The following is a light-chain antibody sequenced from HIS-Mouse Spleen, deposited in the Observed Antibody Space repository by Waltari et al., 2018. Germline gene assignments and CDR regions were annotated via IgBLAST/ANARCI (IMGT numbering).Light chain of an antibody. CDR3: CSYAGSYTYV. Sequence: QSALTQPRSVSGSPGQSVTISCTGTSSDVGGCNYVSWYQQHPGKAPKLMIYDVSKRPSGVPVRFSGSKSGNTASLTISGLQAEDEADYYCCSYAGSYTYVFGTGTKVTVL. J-gene: IGLJ1*01. CDR1: SSDVGGCNY. V-gene: IGLV2-11*01. CDR2: DVS.